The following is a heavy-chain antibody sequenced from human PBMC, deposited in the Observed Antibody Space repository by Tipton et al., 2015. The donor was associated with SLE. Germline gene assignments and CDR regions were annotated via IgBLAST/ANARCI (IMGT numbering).Heavy chain of an antibody. CDR3: AKSPYARAYYHYYMDV. V-gene: IGHV3-23*01. CDR1: ESNFSIYA. D-gene: IGHD2-2*01. J-gene: IGHJ6*03. Sequence: GSLRLSCAASESNFSIYAMRWVRQAPGKGLEWVSAISGSGGSTYYADSVKGRFTISRDNSKNTLYLQMNSLRAEDTAVYYCAKSPYARAYYHYYMDVWGKGTTVTVSS. CDR2: ISGSGGST.